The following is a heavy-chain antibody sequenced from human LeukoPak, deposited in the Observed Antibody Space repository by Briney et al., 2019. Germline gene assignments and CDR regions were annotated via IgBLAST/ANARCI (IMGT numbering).Heavy chain of an antibody. V-gene: IGHV3-7*01. Sequence: GGSLRLPCAASGFTFSSYWMSWVRQAPGKGLEWVANIKQDGSEKYYVDSVKGRFTISRDNAKNSLYLQMNSLRAEDTAVYYCARDGYSYGYVGSFDYWGQGTLVTVSS. D-gene: IGHD5-18*01. CDR1: GFTFSSYW. CDR3: ARDGYSYGYVGSFDY. CDR2: IKQDGSEK. J-gene: IGHJ4*02.